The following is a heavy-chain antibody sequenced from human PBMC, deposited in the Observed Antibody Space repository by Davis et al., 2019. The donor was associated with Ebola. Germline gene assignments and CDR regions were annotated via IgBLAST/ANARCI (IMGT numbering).Heavy chain of an antibody. J-gene: IGHJ3*02. Sequence: GESLKISCKDSGNSFTSHWIGWVRQMPGKGLDWMGIIYTGDSDTRYSPSFRGQVTISADKSMKTAFLQWSRLTASDSGMYYCASLRRTITGMDDGFDIWGQGTMVTVSS. CDR2: IYTGDSDT. CDR3: ASLRRTITGMDDGFDI. CDR1: GNSFTSHW. V-gene: IGHV5-51*01. D-gene: IGHD2-8*02.